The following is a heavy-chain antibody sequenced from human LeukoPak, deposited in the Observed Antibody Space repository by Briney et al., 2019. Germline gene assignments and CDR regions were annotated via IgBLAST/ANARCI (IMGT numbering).Heavy chain of an antibody. V-gene: IGHV3-7*01. Sequence: GGSLRLSCAASGFTFSSYWMSWVRQAPGKGLEWVANIKQDGGEKYYVDSVKGRFTISRDNAKNSLYLQMNSLRAEDTAVYYCASGPITLIAAKRFAFDMWGEGRMVTVSS. D-gene: IGHD2-15*01. CDR3: ASGPITLIAAKRFAFDM. CDR2: IKQDGGEK. J-gene: IGHJ3*02. CDR1: GFTFSSYW.